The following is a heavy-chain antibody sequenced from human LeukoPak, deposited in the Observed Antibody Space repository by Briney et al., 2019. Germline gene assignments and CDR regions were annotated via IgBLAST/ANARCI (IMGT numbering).Heavy chain of an antibody. V-gene: IGHV3-7*01. D-gene: IGHD2-2*01. CDR2: IKQDGSEK. CDR3: ARGGSYCSSTRCYDTLGYFDL. Sequence: GGSLRLSCAASGFTFSNYWMSWVRQAPGKGLEWVANIKQDGSEKYYVNSVKGRFTISRDNAKNSLYLQMNSLRAEDTAVYYCARGGSYCSSTRCYDTLGYFDLWGRGTLVTVSS. CDR1: GFTFSNYW. J-gene: IGHJ2*01.